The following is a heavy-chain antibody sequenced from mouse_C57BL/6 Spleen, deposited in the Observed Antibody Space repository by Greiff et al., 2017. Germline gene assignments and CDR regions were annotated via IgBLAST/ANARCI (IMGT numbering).Heavy chain of an antibody. CDR3: TRYEGGY. D-gene: IGHD2-12*01. Sequence: LVESGAELVRPGASVTLSCKASGYTFTDYEMHWVKQTPVHGLEWIGAIDPEPGGTASNQKFTGKALLTADKSSSTAYMERRSLTSEDSSVYYCTRYEGGYWGKGTTLTVSS. J-gene: IGHJ2*01. CDR1: GYTFTDYE. V-gene: IGHV1-15*01. CDR2: IDPEPGGT.